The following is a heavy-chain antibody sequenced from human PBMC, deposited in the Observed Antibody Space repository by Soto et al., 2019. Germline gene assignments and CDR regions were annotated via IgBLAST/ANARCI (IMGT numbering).Heavy chain of an antibody. V-gene: IGHV4-39*01. CDR1: GGSISSSSYY. Sequence: QLQLQESGPGLVKPSETLSLTCTVSGGSISSSSYYWGWIRQPPGKGLEWIGSIYYSGSTYYNPSLKSRVTISVDTSKNQFSLKLSSVTAADTAVYYCASQPWSGYPSWFDPWGQGTLVTVSS. D-gene: IGHD3-3*01. CDR3: ASQPWSGYPSWFDP. J-gene: IGHJ5*02. CDR2: IYYSGST.